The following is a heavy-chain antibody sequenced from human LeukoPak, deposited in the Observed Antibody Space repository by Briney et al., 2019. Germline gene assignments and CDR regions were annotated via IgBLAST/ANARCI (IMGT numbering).Heavy chain of an antibody. CDR1: GFTFSSYW. V-gene: IGHV3-74*01. Sequence: SGGSLRLSCAVSGFTFSSYWMHWVRQGPGKGLAWVSRITSDGSATDYADSVKGRFTISRDNAKNTLYLHMDSLRAEDTAVYYCGRDASPGYFDLWGRGTLVTVSS. CDR2: ITSDGSAT. J-gene: IGHJ2*01. D-gene: IGHD2-15*01. CDR3: GRDASPGYFDL.